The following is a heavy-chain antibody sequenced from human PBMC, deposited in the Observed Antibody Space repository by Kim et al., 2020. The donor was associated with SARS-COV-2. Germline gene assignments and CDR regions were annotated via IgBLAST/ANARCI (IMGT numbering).Heavy chain of an antibody. CDR1: GGSISSYY. J-gene: IGHJ4*02. CDR2: IYYSGST. Sequence: SETLSLTCTVSGGSISSYYWSWIRQPPGKGLEWIGYIYYSGSTNYNPSLKSRVTISVDTSKNQFSLKLSSVTAADTAVYYCARAIIRSHYFDYWGQGTLVTVSS. CDR3: ARAIIRSHYFDY. V-gene: IGHV4-59*08.